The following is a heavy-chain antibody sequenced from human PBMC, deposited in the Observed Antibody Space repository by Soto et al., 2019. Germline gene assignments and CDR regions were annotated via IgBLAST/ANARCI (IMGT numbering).Heavy chain of an antibody. CDR3: ARGEQLGFDAEYFQH. J-gene: IGHJ1*01. CDR1: GYTFTSYG. Sequence: ASVKVSCKASGYTFTSYGISWVRQAPGQGLEWMGWISAYNGNTNYAQKLQGRVTMTTDTSTSTAYMELRSLRSDDTAVYYCARGEQLGFDAEYFQHWGQGTLVTVSS. CDR2: ISAYNGNT. V-gene: IGHV1-18*01. D-gene: IGHD6-6*01.